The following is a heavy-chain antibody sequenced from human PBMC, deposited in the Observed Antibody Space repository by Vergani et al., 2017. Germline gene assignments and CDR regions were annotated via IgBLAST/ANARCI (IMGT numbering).Heavy chain of an antibody. Sequence: QLHLQESGPGLVKPSETLSLTCTVSGGSITSSSYYWGWIRQPPGKGLEWIGNIYHSGGAYYNPSLKGRVTISVDTSKNQFSLGVTSVTAADTAIYFCAHTESFILRYFHWALWGQGTLVTVSS. CDR3: AHTESFILRYFHWAL. D-gene: IGHD3-9*01. J-gene: IGHJ4*02. CDR2: IYHSGGA. CDR1: GGSITSSSYY. V-gene: IGHV4-39*01.